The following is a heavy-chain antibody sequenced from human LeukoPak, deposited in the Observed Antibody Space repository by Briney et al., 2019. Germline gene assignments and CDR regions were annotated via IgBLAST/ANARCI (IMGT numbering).Heavy chain of an antibody. V-gene: IGHV3-30*04. D-gene: IGHD6-19*01. J-gene: IGHJ4*02. CDR3: ARGMNSGWPFDY. Sequence: PGGSLRLSCAASGFTFSSYAMHWVRQAPGKGLEWVAVISYDGSNKYYADSVKGRFTISRDNSKNTLYLQMNSLRAEDTAVYYCARGMNSGWPFDYWGQGTLVTVSS. CDR2: ISYDGSNK. CDR1: GFTFSSYA.